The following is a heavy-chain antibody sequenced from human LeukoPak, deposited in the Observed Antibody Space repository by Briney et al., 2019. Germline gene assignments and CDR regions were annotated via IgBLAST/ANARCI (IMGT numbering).Heavy chain of an antibody. V-gene: IGHV3-74*01. CDR3: ARGTGPGYYHY. CDR1: GFTFGSYW. Sequence: GGSLRLSCAASGFTFGSYWMHWVRQAPGKGLVWVSGIRSDGGTTSYADSVKGRFTISRDNAKNTLYLQMNSLRAEDTAVYYCARGTGPGYYHYWGQGTLVTVSS. J-gene: IGHJ4*02. CDR2: IRSDGGTT.